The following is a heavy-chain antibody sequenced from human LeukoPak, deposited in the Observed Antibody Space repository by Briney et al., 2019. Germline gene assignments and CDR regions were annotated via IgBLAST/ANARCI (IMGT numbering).Heavy chain of an antibody. Sequence: SETLSLTCAVYGGSFSGYYWSWIRQPPGKGLEWIGEINHSGSTNYNPSLKSRVTISVDTSKNQFSLKLSSVTAADTAVYYCASQTYYDFWSGFRVWGQGTLVTVSS. J-gene: IGHJ4*02. CDR3: ASQTYYDFWSGFRV. V-gene: IGHV4-34*01. CDR2: INHSGST. D-gene: IGHD3-3*01. CDR1: GGSFSGYY.